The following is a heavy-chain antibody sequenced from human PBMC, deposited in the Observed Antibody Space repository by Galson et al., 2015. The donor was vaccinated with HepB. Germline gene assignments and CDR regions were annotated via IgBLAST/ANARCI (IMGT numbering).Heavy chain of an antibody. CDR1: GGSISSGGYY. Sequence: TLSLTCTVSGGSISSGGYYWSWIRQHPGKGLEWIGYIYYSGSTYYNPSLKSRVTISVDTSKNQFSLKLSSVTAADTAVYYCARVGLHSSWYYYNKRPGPFDYWGQGTLVTVSS. CDR2: IYYSGST. V-gene: IGHV4-31*03. J-gene: IGHJ4*02. D-gene: IGHD6-13*01. CDR3: ARVGLHSSWYYYNKRPGPFDY.